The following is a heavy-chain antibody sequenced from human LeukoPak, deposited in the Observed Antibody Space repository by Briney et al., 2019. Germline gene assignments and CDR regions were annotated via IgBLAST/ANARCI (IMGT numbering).Heavy chain of an antibody. V-gene: IGHV1-8*02. Sequence: GASVKVSCKASGYTFTSYGINWVRQATGQGLEWMGWMNPNSGNTGYAQKFQGRVTMTRNTSISTAYMELSSLRSEDTAVYYCASYFGSSWYTGSYLYYYYGMDVWGQGTTVTVSS. J-gene: IGHJ6*02. CDR1: GYTFTSYG. D-gene: IGHD6-13*01. CDR2: MNPNSGNT. CDR3: ASYFGSSWYTGSYLYYYYGMDV.